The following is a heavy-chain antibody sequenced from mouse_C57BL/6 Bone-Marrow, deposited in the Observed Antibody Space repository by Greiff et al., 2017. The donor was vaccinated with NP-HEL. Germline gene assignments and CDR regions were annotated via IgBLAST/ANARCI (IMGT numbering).Heavy chain of an antibody. V-gene: IGHV5-4*03. Sequence: EVKLVESGGGLVKLGGSLKLSCAASGFTFSSYAMSWVRQTPEKRLEWVATISDGGSYTYYPDNVKGRFTISRDNAKNNLYLQMSHLKSEDTAMYYCARVITTVVALYYFDYWGQGTTLTVSS. CDR1: GFTFSSYA. CDR2: ISDGGSYT. J-gene: IGHJ2*01. CDR3: ARVITTVVALYYFDY. D-gene: IGHD1-1*01.